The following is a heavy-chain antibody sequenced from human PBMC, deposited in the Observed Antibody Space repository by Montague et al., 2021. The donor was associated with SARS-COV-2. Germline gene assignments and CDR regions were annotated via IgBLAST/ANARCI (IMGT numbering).Heavy chain of an antibody. J-gene: IGHJ6*02. D-gene: IGHD1-1*01. Sequence: SLRLSCAASGFTFNYYPMHWVRQAPGKGLEWVAVISYDGCDYSYVDSVKGRFTISRDNSKNAVYLQMNSLRFEDTAVYFCAKDQGCNFNFYYGADVWGQGATVTVSS. V-gene: IGHV3-30*04. CDR3: AKDQGCNFNFYYGADV. CDR2: ISYDGCDY. CDR1: GFTFNYYP.